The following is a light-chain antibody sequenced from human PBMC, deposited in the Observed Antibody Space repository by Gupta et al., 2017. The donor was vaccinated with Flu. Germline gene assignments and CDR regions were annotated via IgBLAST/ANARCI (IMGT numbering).Light chain of an antibody. Sequence: DIQMTQSPSTLSASVGDRVTITCRASQTINNWLAWYQQKPGKAPKLLIYQASILESGVPSRFSGSGYGTEYTLTISCRQPDDFAAYYCQQYSSYSGYSFGQGTKLEIK. J-gene: IGKJ2*03. CDR3: QQYSSYSGYS. CDR2: QAS. V-gene: IGKV1-5*03. CDR1: QTINNW.